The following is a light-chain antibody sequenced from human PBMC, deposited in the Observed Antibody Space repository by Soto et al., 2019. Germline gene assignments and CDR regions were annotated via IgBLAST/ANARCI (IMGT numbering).Light chain of an antibody. CDR1: QTISTY. CDR2: DAS. J-gene: IGKJ1*01. Sequence: DIQMTQSPSSLSASVGDRVMITCRASQTISTYLNWYQQKPGTAPKLLIYDASTLQSGVPSRFSGSGSGTEFTLTISSLQPDDFATYYCQQYNSYWTFGQGTKVDIK. CDR3: QQYNSYWT. V-gene: IGKV1-39*01.